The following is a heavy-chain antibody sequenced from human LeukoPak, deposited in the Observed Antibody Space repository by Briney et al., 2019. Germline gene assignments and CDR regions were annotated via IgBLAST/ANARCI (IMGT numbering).Heavy chain of an antibody. CDR3: ARDRPVMVVAARFDP. CDR1: GYTFTSYG. V-gene: IGHV1-18*01. Sequence: ASVKVSCKASGYTFTSYGISWVRQAPGQGLEWRGWISAYNGNTNYAQKLQGRVTMTTDTSTSTAYMELRSLRSDDTAVYYCARDRPVMVVAARFDPWGQGTLVTVSS. CDR2: ISAYNGNT. D-gene: IGHD2-15*01. J-gene: IGHJ5*02.